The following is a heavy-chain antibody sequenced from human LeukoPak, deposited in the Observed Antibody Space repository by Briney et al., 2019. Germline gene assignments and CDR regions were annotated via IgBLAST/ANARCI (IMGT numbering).Heavy chain of an antibody. D-gene: IGHD3-10*01. CDR2: INPNSGGT. V-gene: IGHV1-2*06. CDR3: GRVGTSWVREEDY. J-gene: IGHJ4*02. Sequence: ASVKVSCKASGYTFTGYYMHWVRQAPGQGLEWLGRINPNSGGTNYAQKFQGRVTMTRDTSISTAYMELSRLRSDDTAVYYCGRVGTSWVREEDYWGQGTLVTVSS. CDR1: GYTFTGYY.